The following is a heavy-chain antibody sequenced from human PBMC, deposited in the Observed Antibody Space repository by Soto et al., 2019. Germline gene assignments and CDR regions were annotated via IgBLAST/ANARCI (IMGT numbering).Heavy chain of an antibody. J-gene: IGHJ4*02. Sequence: GGSLRLSCTASGFTFGDYAMSWFRQAPGKGLEWVGFIRSKAYGGTTEHAASVKGRFTISRDDSKSIAYLQMNSLKTEDTAVYYCTREGQDPGFDYWGQGTLVTVSS. CDR2: IRSKAYGGTT. CDR3: TREGQDPGFDY. CDR1: GFTFGDYA. V-gene: IGHV3-49*03. D-gene: IGHD2-15*01.